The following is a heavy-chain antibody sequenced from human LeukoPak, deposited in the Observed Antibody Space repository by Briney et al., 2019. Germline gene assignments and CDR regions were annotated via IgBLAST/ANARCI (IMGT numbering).Heavy chain of an antibody. Sequence: GGSLRLSCAASGFTFSNYGMHWVRQAPGKGLEWVAVIWYDGNNKYYADSVKGRFTISRDNSKNTLYLQMNSLRAEDTAVYYCARTNDAAAGTYYYYGMDVWGQGTTVTVSS. CDR2: IWYDGNNK. J-gene: IGHJ6*02. V-gene: IGHV3-33*01. CDR1: GFTFSNYG. CDR3: ARTNDAAAGTYYYYGMDV. D-gene: IGHD6-13*01.